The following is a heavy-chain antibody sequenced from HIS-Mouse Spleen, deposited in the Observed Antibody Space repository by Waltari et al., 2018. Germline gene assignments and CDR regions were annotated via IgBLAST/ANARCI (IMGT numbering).Heavy chain of an antibody. CDR2: IYSGGST. D-gene: IGHD1-26*01. Sequence: EVQLVESGGGLVQPGGSLGFSCAASGFTVWRNDMSWVRQAPGKGLEWVSVIYSGGSTYYADSVKGRFTISRDNSKNTLYLQMNSLRAEDTAVYYCARRGRERDYWGQGTLVTVSS. CDR1: GFTVWRND. CDR3: ARRGRERDY. J-gene: IGHJ4*02. V-gene: IGHV3-66*04.